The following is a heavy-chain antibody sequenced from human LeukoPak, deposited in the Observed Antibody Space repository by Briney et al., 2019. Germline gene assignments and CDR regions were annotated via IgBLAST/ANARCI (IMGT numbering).Heavy chain of an antibody. CDR1: VFTFDDYS. Sequence: GRSLRLSCAASVFTFDDYSMHWVRQAPRKGREWVSGISWNSGSIGYEDSVKGRFTISRDNAKNSLYLQMNSLRAEDTALYYCAKDMGGEYYDFWSGYYLGYYYGMDVWGQGTTVTVSS. D-gene: IGHD3-3*01. CDR2: ISWNSGSI. CDR3: AKDMGGEYYDFWSGYYLGYYYGMDV. V-gene: IGHV3-9*01. J-gene: IGHJ6*02.